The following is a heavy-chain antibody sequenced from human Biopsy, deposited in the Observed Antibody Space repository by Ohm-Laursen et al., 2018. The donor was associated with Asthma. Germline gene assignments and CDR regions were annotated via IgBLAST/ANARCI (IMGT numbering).Heavy chain of an antibody. CDR2: ITFDGSTQ. J-gene: IGHJ6*02. CDR3: ARASVVKHYYYYGMDV. V-gene: IGHV3-30-3*01. Sequence: SLRLSCSASGTHFGSYNMHWARQAPGKGLEWVAVITFDGSTQHYGDSVKGRFTISRDNSQNTLDLHMNRLTFEDTAVYYCARASVVKHYYYYGMDVWGPGTTVTVFS. CDR1: GTHFGSYN.